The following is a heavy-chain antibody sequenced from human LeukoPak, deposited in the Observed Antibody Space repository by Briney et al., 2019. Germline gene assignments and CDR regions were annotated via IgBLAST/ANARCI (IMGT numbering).Heavy chain of an antibody. Sequence: SETLSLTCSVSGGSISSSNYYWDWIRQSPGKGLEWIGSIYSSGSTYYNPSLKSRVTISVDTSKNQFSLKLSSVTAADTAVYYCARGRVHPIFYSSSLRFDPWGQGTLVTVSS. D-gene: IGHD6-13*01. V-gene: IGHV4-39*07. J-gene: IGHJ5*02. CDR2: IYSSGST. CDR3: ARGRVHPIFYSSSLRFDP. CDR1: GGSISSSNYY.